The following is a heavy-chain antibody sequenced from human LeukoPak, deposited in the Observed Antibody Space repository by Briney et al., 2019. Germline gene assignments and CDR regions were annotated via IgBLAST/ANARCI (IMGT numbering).Heavy chain of an antibody. D-gene: IGHD2-2*01. Sequence: SETLSLTCTVSGGSISSYYWSWIRQPPGRGLEWIGYIYYSGSTYYNPSLKSRVTISVDTSKNQFSLKLSSVTAADTAVYYCASINHSSSTSRVFDYWGQGTLVTVSS. V-gene: IGHV4-59*08. J-gene: IGHJ4*02. CDR3: ASINHSSSTSRVFDY. CDR1: GGSISSYY. CDR2: IYYSGST.